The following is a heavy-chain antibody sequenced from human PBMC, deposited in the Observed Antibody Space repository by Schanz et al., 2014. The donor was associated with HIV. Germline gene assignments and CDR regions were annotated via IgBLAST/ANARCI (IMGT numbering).Heavy chain of an antibody. J-gene: IGHJ6*02. CDR3: TKEVPPDV. Sequence: EVQLLESGGGLVQPGGSLRLSCAASTFTFNNYDMGWVPQAPGKGREWVSGISGNGGSTYHADSVKGRFTISRDNSKNTLYLQMNSLRAEDTAVYYCTKEVPPDVWGQGTTVTVSS. CDR2: ISGNGGST. CDR1: TFTFNNYD. V-gene: IGHV3-23*01. D-gene: IGHD1-1*01.